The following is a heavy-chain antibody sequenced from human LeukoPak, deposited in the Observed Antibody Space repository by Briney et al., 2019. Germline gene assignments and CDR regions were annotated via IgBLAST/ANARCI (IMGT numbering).Heavy chain of an antibody. D-gene: IGHD2-15*01. CDR3: ARSPGGYPYYYMDV. V-gene: IGHV1-2*02. Sequence: ASVKVSCKASGYTFSDYYMHWVRQAPGQGLEWMGWINPNSSGTVCARQFRGRVTMTRDASISTAYMEVTRLRSDDTAVYYCARSPGGYPYYYMDVWGKGTTVTVSS. CDR2: INPNSSGT. CDR1: GYTFSDYY. J-gene: IGHJ6*03.